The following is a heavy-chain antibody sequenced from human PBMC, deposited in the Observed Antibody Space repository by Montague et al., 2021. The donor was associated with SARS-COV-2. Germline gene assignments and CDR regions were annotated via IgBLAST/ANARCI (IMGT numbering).Heavy chain of an antibody. CDR2: IYYSGRT. CDR1: GGSISSNF. Sequence: SETLSLTCTASGGSISSNFWSWIRQPPGKGLEWIGYIYYSGRTNXKPXFKSRVTISVDTSKKQFSLQLSSVTAADTAVYYCARTRGYDPLFDFWGQGTLVTVSS. J-gene: IGHJ4*02. D-gene: IGHD5-12*01. CDR3: ARTRGYDPLFDF. V-gene: IGHV4-59*01.